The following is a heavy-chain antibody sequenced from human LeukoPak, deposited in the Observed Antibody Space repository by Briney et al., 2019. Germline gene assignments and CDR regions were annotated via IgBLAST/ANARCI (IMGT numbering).Heavy chain of an antibody. J-gene: IGHJ4*02. CDR3: ARDLSGCSGGSCYFDY. Sequence: GASVKVSCKASGYTLTGYYMHWVRQAPGQGLEWMGWINPNSGGTNYAQKFQGRVTMTRDTSISTAYMELSRLRSDDTAVYYCARDLSGCSGGSCYFDYWGQGTLVTVSS. V-gene: IGHV1-2*02. CDR2: INPNSGGT. D-gene: IGHD2-15*01. CDR1: GYTLTGYY.